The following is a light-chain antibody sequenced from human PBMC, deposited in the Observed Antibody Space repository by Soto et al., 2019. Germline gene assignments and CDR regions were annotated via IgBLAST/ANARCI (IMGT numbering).Light chain of an antibody. J-gene: IGKJ2*01. V-gene: IGKV2-24*01. CDR1: ESLLHSDGKTY. Sequence: DIVLTQTPLSSPVTLGQPASISCRSSESLLHSDGKTYLSWLQQRPGQPPRLLIYKVSNRLSGVPDRLSGSGAGTDFTLNISRVEADDVGVYYCFQATQYPPYTFGQGTKLEIE. CDR2: KVS. CDR3: FQATQYPPYT.